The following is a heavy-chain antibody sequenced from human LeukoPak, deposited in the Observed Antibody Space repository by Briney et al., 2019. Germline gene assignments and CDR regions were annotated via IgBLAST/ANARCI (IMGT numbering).Heavy chain of an antibody. CDR1: GFTSGVYA. CDR2: FSGGGDS. CDR3: ARVTKDLGGFDY. V-gene: IGHV3-23*01. Sequence: GGSLRLSCVASGFTSGVYAMSWVRQAPGKGLEWVSAFSGGGDSFYADSVRGRFSVSADKSKNILYLQMNSLRVEDTAVYFCARVTKDLGGFDYWGQGTLVTVSS. J-gene: IGHJ4*02. D-gene: IGHD3-16*01.